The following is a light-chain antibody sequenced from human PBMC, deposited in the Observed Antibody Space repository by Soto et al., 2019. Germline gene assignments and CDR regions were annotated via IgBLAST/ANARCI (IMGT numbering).Light chain of an antibody. CDR2: GAS. V-gene: IGKV3-20*01. Sequence: EIVLTQSPGTLSLSPGERATLSCRASQSVSSHLAWYQQRPGQAPRLLIYGASSRATGIPDGFSGSGSGTDFTLTISRLEPEDFSLYYCHQYGNSPPLTFGGGTKVEIK. CDR1: QSVSSH. J-gene: IGKJ4*01. CDR3: HQYGNSPPLT.